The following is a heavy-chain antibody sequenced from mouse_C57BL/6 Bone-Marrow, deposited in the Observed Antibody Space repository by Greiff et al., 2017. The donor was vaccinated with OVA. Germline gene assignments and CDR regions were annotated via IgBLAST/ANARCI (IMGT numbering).Heavy chain of an antibody. D-gene: IGHD2-3*01. Sequence: VQLQQSGAELVRPGTSVKMSCKASGYTFTSYWITWVKQRPGQGLEWIGDIYPGSGSTNYNEKFKSKATLTVDTSSSTAYMQISSLTSEDSAVYYCAIYDGYYVFHWYFDVWGTGTTVTVSS. V-gene: IGHV1-55*01. J-gene: IGHJ1*03. CDR1: GYTFTSYW. CDR2: IYPGSGST. CDR3: AIYDGYYVFHWYFDV.